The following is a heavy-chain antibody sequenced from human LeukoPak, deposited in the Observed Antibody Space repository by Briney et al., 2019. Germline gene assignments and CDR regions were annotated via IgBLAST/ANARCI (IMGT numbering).Heavy chain of an antibody. CDR2: IKSKTDGGTT. CDR1: GFTFSNAW. D-gene: IGHD2-8*01. V-gene: IGHV3-15*01. CDR3: TTAGRYCTNGVCHYFDY. J-gene: IGHJ4*02. Sequence: GGSLRLSCAASGFTFSNAWMSWVRQAPGKGLEWVGRIKSKTDGGTTDYAAPVKGRFTISRDDSKNTLYLQMNSLKTEDTAVYYCTTAGRYCTNGVCHYFDYWGQGTLVTVSS.